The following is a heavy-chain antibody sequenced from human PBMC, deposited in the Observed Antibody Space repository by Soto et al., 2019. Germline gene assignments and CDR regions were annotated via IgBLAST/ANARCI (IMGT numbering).Heavy chain of an antibody. D-gene: IGHD3-16*01. J-gene: IGHJ6*02. CDR1: GDSISSGNKY. Sequence: TLSLTFTVSGDSISSGNKYWSWIRQPPGKGLEWIGYIFSSGTTYYNPSLKSRLTMSLDASQNQFSLKLNSLTDADTAVYFCARVTSQFDYYYAMDVWGQGTTVTVSS. CDR2: IFSSGTT. CDR3: ARVTSQFDYYYAMDV. V-gene: IGHV4-30-4*01.